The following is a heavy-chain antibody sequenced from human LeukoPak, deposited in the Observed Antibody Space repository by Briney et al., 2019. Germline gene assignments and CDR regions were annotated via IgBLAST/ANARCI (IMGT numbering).Heavy chain of an antibody. CDR2: IYYSGST. CDR3: ARTGEDWELYSLDY. CDR1: GGSISSSSYY. V-gene: IGHV4-39*07. J-gene: IGHJ4*02. D-gene: IGHD1-26*01. Sequence: PSETLSLTCTVSGGSISSSSYYWGWIRQPPGKGLEWIGSIYYSGSTYYNPSLKSRVTISVDTSKNQFSLKLSSVTAADTAVYYCARTGEDWELYSLDYWGQGTLVTVSS.